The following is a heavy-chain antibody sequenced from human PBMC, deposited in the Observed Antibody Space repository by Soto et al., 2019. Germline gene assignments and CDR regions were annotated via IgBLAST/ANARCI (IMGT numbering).Heavy chain of an antibody. CDR1: GGSISSGGDS. CDR3: ASMSPTVFPASDI. J-gene: IGHJ3*02. V-gene: IGHV4-30-2*01. CDR2: IYHSGST. D-gene: IGHD4-17*01. Sequence: QLQMQESGSGLVKPSQTLSLTCAVSGGSISSGGDSWSWIRQPPGKGLEWIGYIYHSGSTYYNPSLKSRVTISVDRSKNQFSLKLSSVTAADTAVYYCASMSPTVFPASDIWGQGTMVTVSS.